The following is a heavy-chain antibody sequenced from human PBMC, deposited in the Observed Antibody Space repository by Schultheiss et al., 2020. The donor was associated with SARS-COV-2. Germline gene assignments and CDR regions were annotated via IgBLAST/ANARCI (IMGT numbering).Heavy chain of an antibody. D-gene: IGHD1-14*01. CDR1: GFTFDDYA. Sequence: GGSLRLSCAASGFTFDDYAMHWVRQAPGKGLEWVAVISYDGSNKYYADSVKGRFTISRDNSKNTLYLQMNSLRAEDTAVYYCARGNPDYWGQGTLVTVSS. CDR3: ARGNPDY. V-gene: IGHV3-30*03. CDR2: ISYDGSNK. J-gene: IGHJ4*02.